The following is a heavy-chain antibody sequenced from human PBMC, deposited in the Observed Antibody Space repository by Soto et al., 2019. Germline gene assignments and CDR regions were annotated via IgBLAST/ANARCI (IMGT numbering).Heavy chain of an antibody. CDR2: IIPILGIA. V-gene: IGHV1-69*04. Sequence: SVKVSCKASGGTFSSYTISWVRQAPGQGLEWMGRIIPILGIANYAQKFQGRVTITADKSTSTAYMELSSLRSEDTAVYYCARELRQCAVAGTDYYYYYYYLDVWGKGTTVTFSS. CDR3: ARELRQCAVAGTDYYYYYYYLDV. D-gene: IGHD6-19*01. J-gene: IGHJ6*03. CDR1: GGTFSSYT.